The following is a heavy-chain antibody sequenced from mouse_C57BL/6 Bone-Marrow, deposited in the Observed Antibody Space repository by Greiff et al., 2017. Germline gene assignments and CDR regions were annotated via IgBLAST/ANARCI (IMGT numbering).Heavy chain of an antibody. CDR3: TKGYAMDY. J-gene: IGHJ4*01. Sequence: QVQLQQPGAELVRPGASVTLSCKASGYTFTDYEMHWVKQTPVHGLEWIGAIDPETGGTAYNQKFKGKAILTADKSSSTAYMELRSLTSEDSAVYYCTKGYAMDYWGQGTSVTVSS. CDR2: IDPETGGT. CDR1: GYTFTDYE. V-gene: IGHV1-15*01.